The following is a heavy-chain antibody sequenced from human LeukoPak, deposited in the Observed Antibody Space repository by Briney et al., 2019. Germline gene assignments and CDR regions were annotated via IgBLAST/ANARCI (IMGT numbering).Heavy chain of an antibody. Sequence: GGSLRLSCAASGFTFSDHYMDWVRQAPGKRLEWVGPIRNRAHSYTTFYAASVKGRFTISRDDSKYSLYLQMNSLQTEDTAVYYCADLGDTLWGQGTLVTVSS. V-gene: IGHV3-72*01. CDR1: GFTFSDHY. J-gene: IGHJ4*02. CDR3: ADLGDTL. D-gene: IGHD1-26*01. CDR2: IRNRAHSYTT.